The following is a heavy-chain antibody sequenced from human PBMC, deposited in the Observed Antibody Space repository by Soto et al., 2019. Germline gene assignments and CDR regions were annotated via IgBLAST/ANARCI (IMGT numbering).Heavy chain of an antibody. CDR2: ISGSGGST. J-gene: IGHJ4*02. CDR3: ARRGSGSYYDY. D-gene: IGHD1-26*01. V-gene: IGHV3-23*01. CDR1: GFTFSSYA. Sequence: EVQLLESGGGLVQPGGSLRLSCAASGFTFSSYAMSWVRQAPVKGLEWVSAISGSGGSTYYADSVKGRFTISRDNSKNTLYLQMNSLRAADTAVYYCARRGSGSYYDYWGQGTLVTVSS.